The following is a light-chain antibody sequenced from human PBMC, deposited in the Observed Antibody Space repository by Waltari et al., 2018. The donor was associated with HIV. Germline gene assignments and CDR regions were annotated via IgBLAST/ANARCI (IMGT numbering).Light chain of an antibody. CDR2: DAS. V-gene: IGKV3-11*01. Sequence: IVLTQSPATLSLSPGEGATLSCRASQSLGSHLAWYQQKPGQAPRLVIYDASNRATGIPDRFSGSGSGTDFTLTITSLEPEDSAVYYCQQRSNWPPLTFGGGTKVEIK. CDR3: QQRSNWPPLT. J-gene: IGKJ4*01. CDR1: QSLGSH.